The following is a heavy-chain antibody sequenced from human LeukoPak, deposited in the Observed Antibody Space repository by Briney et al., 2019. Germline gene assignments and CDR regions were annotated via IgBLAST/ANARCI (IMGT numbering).Heavy chain of an antibody. J-gene: IGHJ4*02. CDR2: ISSRGDST. Sequence: GGSLRLSCTVSGFTFSSYWMTWVRQAPERGLEWVSTISSRGDSTYDADSVKGRFTISRDNSKNSLYLQMNNVRVEDTAVYYCAKGPRPDITVAHTVENWGQGTLVTVSS. CDR1: GFTFSSYW. V-gene: IGHV3-23*01. D-gene: IGHD6-19*01. CDR3: AKGPRPDITVAHTVEN.